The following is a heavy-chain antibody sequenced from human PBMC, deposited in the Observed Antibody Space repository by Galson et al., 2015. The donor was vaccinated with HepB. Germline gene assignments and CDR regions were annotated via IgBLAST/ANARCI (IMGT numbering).Heavy chain of an antibody. Sequence: SVKVSCKASGYTFTSYGISWVRQAPGQGLEWMGWISAYNGNTNYAQKLQGRVTMTTDTSTSTAYMELRSLRSDDTAVYYCARDRWHYNILTGYHFDYWGQGTLVTVSS. CDR2: ISAYNGNT. V-gene: IGHV1-18*01. D-gene: IGHD3-9*01. CDR1: GYTFTSYG. CDR3: ARDRWHYNILTGYHFDY. J-gene: IGHJ4*02.